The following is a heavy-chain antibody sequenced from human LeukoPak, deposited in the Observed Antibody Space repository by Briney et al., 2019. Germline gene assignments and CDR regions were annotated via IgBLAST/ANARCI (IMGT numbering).Heavy chain of an antibody. CDR3: ARDAPGYSNDY. CDR2: ISYDGSNK. V-gene: IGHV3-30-3*01. CDR1: GFTFSSYA. J-gene: IGHJ4*02. Sequence: QPGGSLRLSCAASGFTFSSYAMHWVRQAPGKGLEWVAVISYDGSNKYYADSVKGRFTISRDNSKNSLYLQMNSLRAEDTAVYYCARDAPGYSNDYWGQGTLVTVSS. D-gene: IGHD5-18*01.